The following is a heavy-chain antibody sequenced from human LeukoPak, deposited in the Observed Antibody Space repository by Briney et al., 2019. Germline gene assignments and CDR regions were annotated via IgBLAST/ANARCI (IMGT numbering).Heavy chain of an antibody. CDR2: ISSNGGST. J-gene: IGHJ1*01. Sequence: PGGSLRLSVTALEIIFRASGLHWCAQAPGKGLEYVSAISSNGGSTNYANSVKGRFTISRDNSKNTLYLQMGSLSTEDMAVYFCARVSSGWYGYWGQGTLVTVSS. CDR1: EIIFRASG. CDR3: ARVSSGWYGY. V-gene: IGHV3-64*01. D-gene: IGHD6-19*01.